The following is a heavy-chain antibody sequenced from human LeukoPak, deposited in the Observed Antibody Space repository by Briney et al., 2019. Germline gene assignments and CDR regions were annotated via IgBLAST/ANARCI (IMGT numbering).Heavy chain of an antibody. Sequence: SETLSLTCTVSGGSISSYYWSWIRQPPGKGLEWIGYIYYSGSTNYNPSLKSRVTISVDTSKNQFSLKLSSVTAADTAVYYCAGAEYCSGGSCYHLDYWGQGTLVTVSS. J-gene: IGHJ4*02. CDR1: GGSISSYY. CDR3: AGAEYCSGGSCYHLDY. D-gene: IGHD2-15*01. V-gene: IGHV4-59*12. CDR2: IYYSGST.